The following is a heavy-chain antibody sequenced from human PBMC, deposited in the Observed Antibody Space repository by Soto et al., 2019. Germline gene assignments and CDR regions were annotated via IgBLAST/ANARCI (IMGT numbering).Heavy chain of an antibody. V-gene: IGHV3-48*02. CDR3: VRDRDLYRDMFHADL. D-gene: IGHD3-10*02. CDR2: ITIRTGNV. J-gene: IGHJ4*01. Sequence: GGSLRLSCEASGFTISECSMNWVRQAPGKGLEWLAYITIRTGNVLYADSVRGRFTISTDNAENSVILQMNSLRDEDSAVYFCVRDRDLYRDMFHADLWGQGTLVTVSS. CDR1: GFTISECS.